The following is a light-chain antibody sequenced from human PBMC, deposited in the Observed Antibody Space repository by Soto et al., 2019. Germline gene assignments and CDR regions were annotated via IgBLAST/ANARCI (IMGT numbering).Light chain of an antibody. CDR2: DNN. J-gene: IGLJ1*01. Sequence: QSVLTQPPSVSGAPGQTVTISCTGSSSNIGAGHDVHWYQQLPRTAPKLLIYDNNNRPSGVPDRFSGSKSGTSASLAITGLQVEDEADYYCQSYDSTLSGHYVFGTGTKVTVL. CDR1: SSNIGAGHD. V-gene: IGLV1-40*01. CDR3: QSYDSTLSGHYV.